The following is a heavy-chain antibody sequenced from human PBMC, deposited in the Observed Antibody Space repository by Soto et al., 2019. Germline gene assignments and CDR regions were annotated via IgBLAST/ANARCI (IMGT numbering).Heavy chain of an antibody. CDR2: IYYRGRT. D-gene: IGHD4-17*01. CDR3: ARWLPYGGNFGPFAY. V-gene: IGHV4-59*01. CDR1: GGSISSYY. J-gene: IGHJ4*02. Sequence: SETLSLTCTVSGGSISSYYWSWIRQPPGKGLEWIGYIYYRGRTNYNPSLKSRVTISVDTSKNQFSLKLSSVTAADTAVYYCARWLPYGGNFGPFAYWGQGTLVTVSS.